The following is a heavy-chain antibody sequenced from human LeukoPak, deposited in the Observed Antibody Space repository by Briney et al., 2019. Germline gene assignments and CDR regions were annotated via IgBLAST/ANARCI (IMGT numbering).Heavy chain of an antibody. CDR1: GFTFNTYA. V-gene: IGHV3-23*01. D-gene: IGHD6-19*01. J-gene: IGHJ4*02. Sequence: GGSLRLSCEASGFTFNTYAIYWVRQAPGKGLEWVSGICGSGGCTYYADSVKGRFTISRDNSENTVYLKMNSQTADDTAVYYCAKTTVGYSSGRYPGWPADCWGQGTLVTVSS. CDR2: ICGSGGCT. CDR3: AKTTVGYSSGRYPGWPADC.